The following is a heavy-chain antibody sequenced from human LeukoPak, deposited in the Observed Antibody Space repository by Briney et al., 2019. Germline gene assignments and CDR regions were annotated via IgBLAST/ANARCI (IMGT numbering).Heavy chain of an antibody. V-gene: IGHV3-33*01. Sequence: PGGSLRLSCAASGFTFSSYGMHWVRQAPGKGLEWVAVIWYDGSNKYYADSVKGRFTISSDNSKNTLYLQMNSLSAEDTAVYYCARDNNDYYYYMDVWGKGTTVTVSS. CDR2: IWYDGSNK. D-gene: IGHD1/OR15-1a*01. CDR1: GFTFSSYG. CDR3: ARDNNDYYYYMDV. J-gene: IGHJ6*03.